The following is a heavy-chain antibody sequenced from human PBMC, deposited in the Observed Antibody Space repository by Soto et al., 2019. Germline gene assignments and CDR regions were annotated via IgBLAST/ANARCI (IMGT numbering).Heavy chain of an antibody. Sequence: GGSLRLSCAASGFTFSSYGMHWVRQAPGKGLEWVAVISYDGSNKYYADSVKGRFTISRDNSKNTLYLQMNSLRAEDTAVYYCAKATSSWFDYYYYYGMDVWGQGTTVNVSS. D-gene: IGHD6-13*01. J-gene: IGHJ6*02. CDR2: ISYDGSNK. V-gene: IGHV3-30*18. CDR1: GFTFSSYG. CDR3: AKATSSWFDYYYYYGMDV.